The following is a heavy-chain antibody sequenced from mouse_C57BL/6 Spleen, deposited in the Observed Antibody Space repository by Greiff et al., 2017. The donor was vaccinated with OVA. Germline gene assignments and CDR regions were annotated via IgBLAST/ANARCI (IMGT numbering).Heavy chain of an antibody. CDR3: VSEYDYVSYAMDY. Sequence: EVQGVESGGGLVQPKGSLKLSCAASGFSFNTYAMNWVRQAPGKGLEWVARIRSKSNNYATYYADTVKDRFTISRDYSESMLYLKMNNLKTEDTAMYYCVSEYDYVSYAMDYWGQGTSVTVSS. V-gene: IGHV10-1*01. CDR1: GFSFNTYA. D-gene: IGHD2-4*01. CDR2: IRSKSNNYAT. J-gene: IGHJ4*01.